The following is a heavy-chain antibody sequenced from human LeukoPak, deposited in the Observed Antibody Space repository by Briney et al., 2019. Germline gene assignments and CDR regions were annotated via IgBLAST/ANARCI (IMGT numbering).Heavy chain of an antibody. CDR1: GFNFSSEA. J-gene: IGHJ2*01. V-gene: IGHV3-23*01. Sequence: GGSLRLSCAASGFNFSSEAMSWIRKIPGKGLDWVSGISRYGGTTYYADSVKGRFTISRGNSKNKVYLEMNSLRAEDTAVYYCAKKDGYFALWGRGTLVTVSS. CDR3: AKKDGYFAL. CDR2: ISRYGGTT.